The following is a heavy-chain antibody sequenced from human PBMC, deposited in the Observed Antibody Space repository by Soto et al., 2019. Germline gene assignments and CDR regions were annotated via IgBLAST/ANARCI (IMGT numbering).Heavy chain of an antibody. V-gene: IGHV4-59*01. CDR1: GGSISSYY. CDR3: ARAPETPSIFGVALPYFFDS. J-gene: IGHJ4*02. Sequence: SETLSLTCTVSGGSISSYYWSWIRQPPGKGLEWIGYIYHSGTTHYNPSLKSRVTISADTSRNQFSLKLSSVTAADTAVYYCARAPETPSIFGVALPYFFDSWGQGTQVTVS. CDR2: IYHSGTT. D-gene: IGHD3-3*01.